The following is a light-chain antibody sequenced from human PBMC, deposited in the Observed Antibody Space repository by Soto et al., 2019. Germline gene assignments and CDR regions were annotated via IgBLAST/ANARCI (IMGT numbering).Light chain of an antibody. CDR2: GAS. CDR3: QQYDSWPPIT. J-gene: IGKJ2*01. CDR1: QSISGH. V-gene: IGKV3-15*01. Sequence: EIVMTQSPVTLSVSPGERAALSCRASQSISGHLAWYQQKPGQAPRLLNYGASARPTGVPTRFGGSGSGTDFTLTISRVQSDDAAVYYCQQYDSWPPITFGQGTKLEIK.